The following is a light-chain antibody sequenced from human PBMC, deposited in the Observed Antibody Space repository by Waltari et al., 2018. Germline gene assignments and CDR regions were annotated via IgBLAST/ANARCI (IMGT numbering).Light chain of an antibody. V-gene: IGLV1-44*01. CDR1: NYNIGSGP. Sequence: QSVLTQAPSVSGTPGQRVTISCSGTNYNIGSGPVNWYQQVPGMSPKLPIYSNDQRPSGALDRFPGSKSGTSASLAISGVQSEDEADYYCATWDGRVNGVLFGGGTKVTVL. CDR2: SND. CDR3: ATWDGRVNGVL. J-gene: IGLJ2*01.